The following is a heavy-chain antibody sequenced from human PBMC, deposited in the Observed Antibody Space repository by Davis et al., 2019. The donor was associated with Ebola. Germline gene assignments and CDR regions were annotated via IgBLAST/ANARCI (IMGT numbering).Heavy chain of an antibody. D-gene: IGHD3-10*01. CDR2: IYYSGST. Sequence: SETLSLTCTVPGGSISSSSYYWGWIRQPPGKGLEWIGSIYYSGSTYYNPSIKSRVTISVDTSKNQFSLKLSSVTAADTAVYYCARQWVRGASDYWGQGTLVTVSS. CDR3: ARQWVRGASDY. J-gene: IGHJ4*02. V-gene: IGHV4-39*01. CDR1: GGSISSSSYY.